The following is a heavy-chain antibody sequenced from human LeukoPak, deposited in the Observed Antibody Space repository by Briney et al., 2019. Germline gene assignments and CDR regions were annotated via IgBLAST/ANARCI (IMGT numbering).Heavy chain of an antibody. D-gene: IGHD6-13*01. CDR3: AATYSSSWYQVY. CDR2: IYYSGST. J-gene: IGHJ4*02. Sequence: SETLSLTCAVSGGSISSGGYSWSWIRQHPGKGLEWIGYIYYSGSTYYNPSLKSRVTISVDTSKNQFSLKLSSVTAADTAVYYCAATYSSSWYQVYWGQGTLVTVSS. CDR1: GGSISSGGYS. V-gene: IGHV4-31*11.